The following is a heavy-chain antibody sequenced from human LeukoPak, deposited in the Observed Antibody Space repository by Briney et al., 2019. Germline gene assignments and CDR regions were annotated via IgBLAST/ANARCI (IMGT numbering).Heavy chain of an antibody. Sequence: SETLSLTCAVYGGSFSGYYWSWIRQPPGKGLEWIGEINHSGSTNYNPSLKSRVTISVDTSKNQFSLKLSSVTAADTAVYYCARPTYYYGSGSYYKKRFGAFDIWGQGTMVTVSS. D-gene: IGHD3-10*01. V-gene: IGHV4-34*01. CDR3: ARPTYYYGSGSYYKKRFGAFDI. CDR2: INHSGST. CDR1: GGSFSGYY. J-gene: IGHJ3*02.